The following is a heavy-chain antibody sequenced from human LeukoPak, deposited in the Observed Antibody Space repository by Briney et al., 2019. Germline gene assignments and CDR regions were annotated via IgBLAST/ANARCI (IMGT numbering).Heavy chain of an antibody. Sequence: PGGSLRLSCAASGFTFSNAWMSWVRQAPGKGLEWVGRIKSKTDGGTTDYAAPVKGRFTISRDDSKNTLYLQMNSLKTEDTAVYYCTTDPAHYDILTGYYASGYWGQGTLVTVSS. V-gene: IGHV3-15*01. CDR2: IKSKTDGGTT. CDR1: GFTFSNAW. J-gene: IGHJ4*02. D-gene: IGHD3-9*01. CDR3: TTDPAHYDILTGYYASGY.